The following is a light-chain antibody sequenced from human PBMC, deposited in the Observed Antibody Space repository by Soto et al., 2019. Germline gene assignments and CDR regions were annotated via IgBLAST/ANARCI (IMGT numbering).Light chain of an antibody. Sequence: SYELTQPPSVSVAPGQTARITCGGSNIGSKSVHWYHQKPGQAPVLVVYENSERPSGIPERFSGSNSGNTATLTISRVEAGDEADFYCQVWDSSTDHHVFGTGTKVTLL. CDR1: NIGSKS. V-gene: IGLV3-21*02. CDR2: ENS. CDR3: QVWDSSTDHHV. J-gene: IGLJ1*01.